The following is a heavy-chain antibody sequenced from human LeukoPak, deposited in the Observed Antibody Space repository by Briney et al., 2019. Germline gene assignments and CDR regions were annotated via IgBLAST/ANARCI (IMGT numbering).Heavy chain of an antibody. CDR2: IYYSGTT. D-gene: IGHD6-13*01. Sequence: SETLSLTCTVSGGSISSSYWSWIRQPPGKGLEWIGYIYYSGTTSYAPSLMSRVTISVDTSKNQFSLRLSSVTAADTAVYYCARYATSSSWGLDYWGQGTLVTVSS. CDR1: GGSISSSY. V-gene: IGHV4-59*01. J-gene: IGHJ4*02. CDR3: ARYATSSSWGLDY.